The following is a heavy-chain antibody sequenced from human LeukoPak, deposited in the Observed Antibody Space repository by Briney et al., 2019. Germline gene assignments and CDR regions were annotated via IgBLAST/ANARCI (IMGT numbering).Heavy chain of an antibody. CDR3: ARYAPLLGPDY. CDR2: IYSSGST. Sequence: PSETLSLTCSVSGGSINSYYWSWIRQPAGKGLEWIGRIYSSGSTNYNPSLKSRVTMSVDTSKNQFSLKLSSVTAADTAVYYCARYAPLLGPDYWGQGTLVTVSS. J-gene: IGHJ4*02. D-gene: IGHD3-10*01. V-gene: IGHV4-4*07. CDR1: GGSINSYY.